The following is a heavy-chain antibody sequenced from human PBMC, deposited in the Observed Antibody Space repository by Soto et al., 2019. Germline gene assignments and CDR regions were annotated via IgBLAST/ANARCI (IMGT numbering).Heavy chain of an antibody. Sequence: SVKVCCRASGYTFTSYDINLVRQATGQGLEWMGWMNPNSGNTGYAQKFQGRVTMTRNTSISTASMELSSLRSEDTAVYYCARGHRRLRARLRVSWFDPWGQGALVTVSS. CDR3: ARGHRRLRARLRVSWFDP. V-gene: IGHV1-8*01. CDR1: GYTFTSYD. D-gene: IGHD6-6*01. J-gene: IGHJ5*02. CDR2: MNPNSGNT.